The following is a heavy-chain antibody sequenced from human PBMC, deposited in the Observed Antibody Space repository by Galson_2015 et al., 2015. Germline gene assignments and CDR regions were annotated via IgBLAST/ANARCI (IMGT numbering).Heavy chain of an antibody. CDR1: GFTVSSNY. D-gene: IGHD6-13*01. J-gene: IGHJ4*02. CDR3: ARDLGLGIARYFDY. Sequence: LRLSCAASGFTVSSNYMSWVRQAPGKGLEWVSVIYSGGSTYYADSVKGRFTISRDNSKNTLYLQMNSLRAEDTAVYYCARDLGLGIARYFDYWGQGTLVTVSS. CDR2: IYSGGST. V-gene: IGHV3-53*01.